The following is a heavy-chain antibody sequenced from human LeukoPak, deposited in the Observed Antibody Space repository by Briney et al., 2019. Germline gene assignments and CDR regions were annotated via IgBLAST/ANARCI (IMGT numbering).Heavy chain of an antibody. CDR3: ARGYGDYGKYYFDS. V-gene: IGHV3-21*01. CDR2: ISSGSGYI. Sequence: PGGSLRLSCAASGFTFSTYPMNWARQAPGKGLEWVSSISSGSGYIYYADSVKGRFTISRDNAKNSLYLQMNSLRAEDTAVYYCARGYGDYGKYYFDSWGQGTLVTVPS. J-gene: IGHJ4*02. CDR1: GFTFSTYP. D-gene: IGHD4-17*01.